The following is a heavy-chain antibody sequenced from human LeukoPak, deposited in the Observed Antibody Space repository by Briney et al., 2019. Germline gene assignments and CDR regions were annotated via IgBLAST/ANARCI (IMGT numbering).Heavy chain of an antibody. CDR3: ARGPRALYSSSSLDS. V-gene: IGHV1-2*02. CDR1: GYTFTGYY. D-gene: IGHD6-6*01. CDR2: INPNSGGT. Sequence: ASVKVSCKASGYTFTGYYMHWVRQAPGQGLEWMGWINPNSGGTNYAQKVQGRVTMTTDTSTSTAYMELRSLRSDDTAVYYCARGPRALYSSSSLDSWSQGTLVTVSS. J-gene: IGHJ4*02.